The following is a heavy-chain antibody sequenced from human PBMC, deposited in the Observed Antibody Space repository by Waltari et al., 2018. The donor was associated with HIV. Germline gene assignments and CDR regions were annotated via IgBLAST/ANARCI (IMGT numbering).Heavy chain of an antibody. CDR3: ARVVGNGGTPSWYFDL. V-gene: IGHV5-51*01. D-gene: IGHD2-2*01. Sequence: EVQLVQSGAEVKKPGESLKISFKGSGYSFSTNWIGWVRQMPGKGLEWMGIIYPGDSDTRYSPSFEGQVTIAADKSISTAYLQWSSLEASDTAMYYCARVVGNGGTPSWYFDLWGRGTLVTVSS. CDR2: IYPGDSDT. CDR1: GYSFSTNW. J-gene: IGHJ2*01.